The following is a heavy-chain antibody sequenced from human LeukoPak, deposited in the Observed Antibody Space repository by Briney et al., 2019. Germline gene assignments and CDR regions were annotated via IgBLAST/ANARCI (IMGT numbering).Heavy chain of an antibody. J-gene: IGHJ4*02. CDR2: IKNDGSVK. CDR3: AKDSYSKGDY. CDR1: GFTFSYHW. Sequence: GGSLRLSCAASGFTFSYHWMTWVRQAPGKGLEGVANIKNDGSVKNYVDSVKGGFTISRDNAKNSLYLQMTSLRAEDTGVYYCAKDSYSKGDYWGQGVLVTVSS. V-gene: IGHV3-7*01. D-gene: IGHD5-18*01.